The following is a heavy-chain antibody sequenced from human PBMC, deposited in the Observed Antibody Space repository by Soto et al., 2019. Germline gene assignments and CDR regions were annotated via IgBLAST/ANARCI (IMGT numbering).Heavy chain of an antibody. Sequence: PGGSLRLSCAASGFTFSSYGMHWVRQAPGKGLEWVAVIWYDGSNKYYADSVKGRFTISRDNSKNTLYLQMNSLRAEDTAVYYCARVYGGNWYGTDVRGKGTTVTVSS. CDR3: ARVYGGNWYGTDV. CDR2: IWYDGSNK. J-gene: IGHJ6*04. D-gene: IGHD2-15*01. V-gene: IGHV3-33*01. CDR1: GFTFSSYG.